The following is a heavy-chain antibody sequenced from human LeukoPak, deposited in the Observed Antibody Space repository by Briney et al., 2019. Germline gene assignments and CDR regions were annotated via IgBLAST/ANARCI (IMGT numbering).Heavy chain of an antibody. D-gene: IGHD3-22*01. CDR1: GGSFSGYY. CDR3: ARGRGYYDSSGYSY. Sequence: SETLSLTCAVYGGSFSGYYWSWIRQPPGKGLEWIGEINHSGSTNYNPSLKSRVTISVDTSKNQFSLKLSSVTAADTAVYYCARGRGYYDSSGYSYWGQGTLVTVSS. V-gene: IGHV4-34*01. CDR2: INHSGST. J-gene: IGHJ4*02.